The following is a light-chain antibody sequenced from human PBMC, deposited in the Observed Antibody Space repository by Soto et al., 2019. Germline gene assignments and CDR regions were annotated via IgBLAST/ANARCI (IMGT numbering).Light chain of an antibody. CDR3: SSYTSSSTWV. V-gene: IGLV2-14*01. CDR2: EVT. J-gene: IGLJ3*02. CDR1: SSDVGGYNY. Sequence: QSALTQPASVSGSPGQSMTIFCTGTSSDVGGYNYVSWYQQHPDKAPKLLIYEVTNRPSGVSNRFSGSKSGNTASLTISGLQAEDEADYYCSSYTSSSTWVFGGGTKLTVL.